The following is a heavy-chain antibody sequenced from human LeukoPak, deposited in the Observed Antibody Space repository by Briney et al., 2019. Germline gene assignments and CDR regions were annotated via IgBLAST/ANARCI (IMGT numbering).Heavy chain of an antibody. CDR2: IYPDDSNT. CDR1: GYNFPIYW. CDR3: ARRDGLTNYFDY. J-gene: IGHJ4*02. Sequence: GESLKISCQGSGYNFPIYWIGWVRQMPGQGLEWMGIIYPDDSNTIYGPSFQGQVTISADKSINTAYLEWSSLKASDTAMYYCARRDGLTNYFDYWGQGTLVTVSS. V-gene: IGHV5-51*01. D-gene: IGHD6-19*01.